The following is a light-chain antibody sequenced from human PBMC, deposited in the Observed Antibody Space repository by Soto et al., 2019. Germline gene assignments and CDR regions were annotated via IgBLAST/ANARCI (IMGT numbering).Light chain of an antibody. CDR3: SSYTNTNTLV. Sequence: QSALIQPASVSGSPGQSITISCTGTTSDVGGYNHVSWFQQHPGKVPKLMIYDVNNRPSGVSNRFSGSKSGNTASLPISGLQAEDEADYYCSSYTNTNTLVFGGGTKLTVL. CDR1: TSDVGGYNH. J-gene: IGLJ2*01. CDR2: DVN. V-gene: IGLV2-14*01.